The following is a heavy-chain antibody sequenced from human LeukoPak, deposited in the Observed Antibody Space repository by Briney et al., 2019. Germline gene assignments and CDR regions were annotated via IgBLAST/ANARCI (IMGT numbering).Heavy chain of an antibody. J-gene: IGHJ4*02. V-gene: IGHV3-21*01. CDR1: GFTFSSYS. CDR3: ARSSGSLVDY. Sequence: GPLRLSCAASGFTFSSYSMNWVRQAPGKGLEWVSSISSSSSYIYYADSVKGRFTISRDNAKNSLYLQMNSLRAEDTAVYYCARSSGSLVDYWGQGTLVTVSS. CDR2: ISSSSSYI. D-gene: IGHD1-26*01.